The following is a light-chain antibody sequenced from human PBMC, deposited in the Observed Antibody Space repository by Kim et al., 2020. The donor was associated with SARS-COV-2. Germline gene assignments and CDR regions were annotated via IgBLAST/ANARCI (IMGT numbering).Light chain of an antibody. CDR1: SSDVGGYNY. CDR3: SSQTSSLTVL. J-gene: IGLJ2*01. CDR2: DVT. Sequence: GQSITNSCTGTSSDVGGYNYVSWYQQHPGKAPKLIIYDVTQRASGISDRFSGSKSANTASLTISGLQTEDEADYYCSSQTSSLTVLFGGGTQLTVL. V-gene: IGLV2-14*04.